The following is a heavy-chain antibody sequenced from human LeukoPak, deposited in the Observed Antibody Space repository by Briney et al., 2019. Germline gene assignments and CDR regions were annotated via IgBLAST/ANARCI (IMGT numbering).Heavy chain of an antibody. V-gene: IGHV3-23*01. D-gene: IGHD3-9*01. CDR2: INSSGGNT. J-gene: IGHJ2*01. Sequence: PGGSLRLSCAASGFTFSSYAMSWVRQAPGKGLEWVSDINSSGGNTYYADSVKGRFTISRDNSKNTLYLQMNNLRAEDMAVYYCAKVDSYWYFDLWGRGTLVTVSS. CDR3: AKVDSYWYFDL. CDR1: GFTFSSYA.